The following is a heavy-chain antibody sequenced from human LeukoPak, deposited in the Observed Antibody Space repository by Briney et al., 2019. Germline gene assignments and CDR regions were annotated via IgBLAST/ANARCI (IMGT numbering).Heavy chain of an antibody. D-gene: IGHD3-10*01. CDR2: ISNSETHT. CDR1: GFTFSSYS. Sequence: KPGGSLRLSCAASGFTFSSYSMYWVRQSPGKGLEGVAFISNSETHTYYADAVRGRFTISRDNAKNSLYLQMNNLRAEDTAIYYCAGGWDVGEVFFDYWGQGILVSVSS. J-gene: IGHJ4*02. V-gene: IGHV3-21*01. CDR3: AGGWDVGEVFFDY.